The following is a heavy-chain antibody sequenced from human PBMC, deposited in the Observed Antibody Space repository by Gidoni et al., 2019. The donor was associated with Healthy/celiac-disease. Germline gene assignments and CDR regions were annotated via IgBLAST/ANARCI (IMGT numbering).Heavy chain of an antibody. Sequence: QVQLQESGPGLVKPSATLSLTCPVSGGSISSYYWSWIRQPPGKGLEWIGYIYDSGSTNYNPSLKSRVTISVDTSKNQFSLKLSSVTAADTAVYYCARATVEDYYYYMDVWGKGTTVTVSS. J-gene: IGHJ6*03. CDR3: ARATVEDYYYYMDV. CDR2: IYDSGST. D-gene: IGHD4-17*01. CDR1: GGSISSYY. V-gene: IGHV4-59*01.